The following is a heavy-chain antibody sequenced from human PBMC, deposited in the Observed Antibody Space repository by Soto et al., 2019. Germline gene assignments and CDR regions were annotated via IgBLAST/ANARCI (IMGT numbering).Heavy chain of an antibody. D-gene: IGHD3-22*01. CDR2: IFSNEEK. CDR3: GLNLKTTTMIPYYDY. CDR1: EFSVSSSGLG. J-gene: IGHJ4*02. Sequence: GSAPTLVNPTETLTLTCTVPEFSVSSSGLGVSWIRLQSGKDLVRLDLIFSNEEKSYRTSLKNMLTSSRDTCKCQVVLTMTNMDPVDTATYSCGLNLKTTTMIPYYDYCGQGSLITVST. V-gene: IGHV2-26*01.